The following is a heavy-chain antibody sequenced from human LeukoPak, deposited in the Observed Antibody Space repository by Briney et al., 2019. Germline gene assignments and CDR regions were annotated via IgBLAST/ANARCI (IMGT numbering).Heavy chain of an antibody. CDR1: GYTFTGYY. Sequence: GASVKVSCKASGYTFTGYYMHWVRQAPGQGLEWMGWINPNSGGTNYAQKFQGRVTMTRDTSISTAYMELSRLRSDDTAVYYCARDLWGPSAGHGRGYWGQGTLVTVSS. D-gene: IGHD6-13*01. CDR3: ARDLWGPSAGHGRGY. CDR2: INPNSGGT. V-gene: IGHV1-2*02. J-gene: IGHJ4*02.